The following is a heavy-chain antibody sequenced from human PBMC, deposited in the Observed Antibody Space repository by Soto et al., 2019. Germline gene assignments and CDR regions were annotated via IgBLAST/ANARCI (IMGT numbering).Heavy chain of an antibody. CDR1: GFSVSSNY. CDR2: IYSGGST. Sequence: EVPLVESGGGLIQPGGSLRLSCAASGFSVSSNYMSWVRQAPGKGLEWVSVIYSGGSTYYADSVKGRFTISRDNSKYTLYLQMNSLRAEDTAVYYCARDRVESGYPEYFQHWGQGTLVTVSS. CDR3: ARDRVESGYPEYFQH. J-gene: IGHJ1*01. D-gene: IGHD3-22*01. V-gene: IGHV3-53*01.